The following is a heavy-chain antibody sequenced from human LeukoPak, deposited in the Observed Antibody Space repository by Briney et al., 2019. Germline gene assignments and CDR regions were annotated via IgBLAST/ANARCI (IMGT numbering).Heavy chain of an antibody. Sequence: SGGSLLLSCAASGSTFSNYWMHGVRPSPEKGLVWVSHINGDGGSTGYADSVKGRFTISRDNVKNTLYLHMNSLRAEDTAVYYCARDQVGATPIDYWGQGTLVSVSS. J-gene: IGHJ4*02. CDR3: ARDQVGATPIDY. V-gene: IGHV3-74*01. CDR2: INGDGGST. CDR1: GSTFSNYW. D-gene: IGHD1-26*01.